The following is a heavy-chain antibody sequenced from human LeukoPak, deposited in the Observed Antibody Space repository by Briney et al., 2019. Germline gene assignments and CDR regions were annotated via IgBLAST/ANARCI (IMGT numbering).Heavy chain of an antibody. J-gene: IGHJ4*02. CDR1: GFTLSSYT. Sequence: GGSLRLSCAASGFTLSSYTMNWVCQAPGKGLEWVSYITSSSSTIYYADSVKGRFTISRDNAKNSLYLQMNSLRVEGTAIYYCATSGSYRFDYWGQGTLVTVSS. D-gene: IGHD1-26*01. CDR3: ATSGSYRFDY. CDR2: ITSSSSTI. V-gene: IGHV3-48*01.